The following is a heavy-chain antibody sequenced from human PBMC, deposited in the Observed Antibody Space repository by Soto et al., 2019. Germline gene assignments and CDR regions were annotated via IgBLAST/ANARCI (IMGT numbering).Heavy chain of an antibody. V-gene: IGHV3-21*01. CDR1: GFTFSNYS. CDR2: ISSTSKDI. J-gene: IGHJ5*01. D-gene: IGHD6-19*01. CDR3: ARGLSSGWFDY. Sequence: EVQLVGSGGGRVKPGGSLRVSCAASGFTFSNYSMKWVRQAPGKGLGWVSSISSTSKDIYYADSMKGRSTISRANAKKSLSLQMNSLRAEATAVYYCARGLSSGWFDYWGQGTLATVSP.